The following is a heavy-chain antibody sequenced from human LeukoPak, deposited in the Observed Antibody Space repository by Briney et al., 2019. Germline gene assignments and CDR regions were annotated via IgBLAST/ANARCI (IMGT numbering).Heavy chain of an antibody. V-gene: IGHV4-61*02. Sequence: SETLSLTCTVSGGSISSGSYYWGWIRQPAGKGLEGIVRIYTSGSTTYNPSLKSRVTISVDTSKNQFSLKLSSVSAADTAVYYCARDNYYDTSGYFDYWGQGTLVTVSS. CDR3: ARDNYYDTSGYFDY. CDR1: GGSISSGSYY. CDR2: IYTSGST. J-gene: IGHJ4*02. D-gene: IGHD3-22*01.